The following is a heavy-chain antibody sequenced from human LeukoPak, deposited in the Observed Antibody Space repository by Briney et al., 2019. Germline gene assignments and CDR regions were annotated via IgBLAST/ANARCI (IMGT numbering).Heavy chain of an antibody. J-gene: IGHJ5*02. Sequence: ASVKVSCKASGGTFSSYAISWVRQAPGQGLEWMGWIDPNSGGTNYAQKFQGRVTMTRDTSISTAYMELSRLRSDDTAVYYCARAPYSSSPGWFDPWGQGTLVTVSS. CDR2: IDPNSGGT. CDR3: ARAPYSSSPGWFDP. CDR1: GGTFSSYA. V-gene: IGHV1-2*02. D-gene: IGHD6-6*01.